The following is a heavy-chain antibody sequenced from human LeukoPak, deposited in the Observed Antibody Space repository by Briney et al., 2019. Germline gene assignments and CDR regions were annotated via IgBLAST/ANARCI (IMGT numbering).Heavy chain of an antibody. Sequence: GESLKISCKGSGYSFTSYWIGWVRQMPGKGLEWMGIIYPGDSDTRYSPSFQGQVTISADKSISTAYLQWSSLKASDTAMYYCARIYSYGYAVALYCFDYWGQGTLVTVSS. J-gene: IGHJ4*02. D-gene: IGHD5-18*01. CDR1: GYSFTSYW. V-gene: IGHV5-51*01. CDR2: IYPGDSDT. CDR3: ARIYSYGYAVALYCFDY.